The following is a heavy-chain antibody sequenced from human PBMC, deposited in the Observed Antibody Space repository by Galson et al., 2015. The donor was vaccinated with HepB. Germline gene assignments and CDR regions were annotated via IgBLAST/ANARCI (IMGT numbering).Heavy chain of an antibody. V-gene: IGHV1-24*01. CDR1: GYKLSELS. D-gene: IGHD2-8*02. Sequence: KVSCKVSGYKLSELSMHWVRQAPGKGLEWMGGSHPENGYTIYAQTLRGRVTMTEDTSTDTAYMELSSLRCEDTAVYYCATDFKGAALVPFEYWGQGTPVTVSS. CDR2: SHPENGYT. CDR3: ATDFKGAALVPFEY. J-gene: IGHJ4*02.